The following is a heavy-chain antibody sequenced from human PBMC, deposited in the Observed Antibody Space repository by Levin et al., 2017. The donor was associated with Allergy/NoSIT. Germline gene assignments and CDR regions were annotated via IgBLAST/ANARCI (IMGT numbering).Heavy chain of an antibody. CDR3: AKDGTVTKGWYFDL. V-gene: IGHV3-23*01. Sequence: GESLKISCAASGFTFSSYAMSWVRQAPGKGLEWVSAISGSGGSTYYADSVKGRFTISRDNSKNTLYLQMNSLRAEDTAVYYCAKDGTVTKGWYFDLWGRGTLVTVSS. J-gene: IGHJ2*01. CDR2: ISGSGGST. D-gene: IGHD4-17*01. CDR1: GFTFSSYA.